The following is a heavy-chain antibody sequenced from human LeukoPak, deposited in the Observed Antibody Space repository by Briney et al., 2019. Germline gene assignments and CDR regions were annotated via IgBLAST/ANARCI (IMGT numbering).Heavy chain of an antibody. CDR2: IKQDGSEK. J-gene: IGHJ4*02. Sequence: GGSLRLSCAASGFTFSRYWMSWVRQAPGKGLEWVANIKQDGSEKYYVDSVKGRFTISRDNAKNSLYLQMNSLRAEDTAVYYCARWSAGSRTYYFDYWGQGTLVTVSS. V-gene: IGHV3-7*01. CDR3: ARWSAGSRTYYFDY. CDR1: GFTFSRYW.